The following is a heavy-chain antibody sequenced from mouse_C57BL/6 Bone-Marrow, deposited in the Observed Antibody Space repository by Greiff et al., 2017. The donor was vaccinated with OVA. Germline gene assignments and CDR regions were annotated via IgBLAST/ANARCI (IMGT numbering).Heavy chain of an antibody. CDR2: IYPSDSET. D-gene: IGHD2-1*01. J-gene: IGHJ2*01. Sequence: QVHVKQPGAELVRPGSSVKLSCKASGYTFTSYWMDWVKQRPGQGLEWIGNIYPSDSETHYNQKFKDKATLTVDKSSSTAYMQLSSLTSEDSAVYYCAAGGNSLFVYWGQGTTLTVSS. CDR3: AAGGNSLFVY. V-gene: IGHV1-61*01. CDR1: GYTFTSYW.